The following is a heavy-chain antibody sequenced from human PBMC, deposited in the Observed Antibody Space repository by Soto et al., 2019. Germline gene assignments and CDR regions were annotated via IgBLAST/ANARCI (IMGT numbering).Heavy chain of an antibody. CDR2: ISYDGSNK. D-gene: IGHD3-3*01. J-gene: IGHJ6*02. CDR1: GFTFSSYA. CDR3: AREIDRINFWSGYPMIYGMDV. V-gene: IGHV3-30-3*01. Sequence: GSLRLSCAASGFTFSSYAMHWVRQAPGKGLEWVAVISYDGSNKYYADSVKGRFTISRDNSKNTLYLQMNSLRAEDTAVYYCAREIDRINFWSGYPMIYGMDVWGQGTTVTVSS.